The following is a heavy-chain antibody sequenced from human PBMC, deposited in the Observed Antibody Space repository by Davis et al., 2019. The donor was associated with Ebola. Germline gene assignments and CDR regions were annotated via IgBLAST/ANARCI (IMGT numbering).Heavy chain of an antibody. CDR2: IYPGDSDT. J-gene: IGHJ4*02. CDR1: GYSFTSYW. Sequence: GEPLKISCKGSGYSFTSYWIGWVRQMPGKGLEWMGIIYPGDSDTRYSPSFQGQVTISADKSISTAYLQWSSLKASDTAMYYCASAAYCGGDCYSVYFDYWGQGTLVTVSS. D-gene: IGHD2-21*02. V-gene: IGHV5-51*01. CDR3: ASAAYCGGDCYSVYFDY.